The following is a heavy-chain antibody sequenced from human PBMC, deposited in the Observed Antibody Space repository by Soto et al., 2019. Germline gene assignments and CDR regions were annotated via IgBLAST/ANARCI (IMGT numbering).Heavy chain of an antibody. Sequence: QVQLQQWGAGPLRPLETLSLTCGVSGGSFSGYYWAWIRQSPGKGLEWIGEINDRGSINYNPSLTSRVSISLDTSKNHYSLNLRSVTAADTAVYSCARESHDILTGPPWVWYFDLWGRGTLVTVSS. CDR1: GGSFSGYY. CDR3: ARESHDILTGPPWVWYFDL. CDR2: INDRGSI. V-gene: IGHV4-34*01. D-gene: IGHD3-9*01. J-gene: IGHJ2*01.